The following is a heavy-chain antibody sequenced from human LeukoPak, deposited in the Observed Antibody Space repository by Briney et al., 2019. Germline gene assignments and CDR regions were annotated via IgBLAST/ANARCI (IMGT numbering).Heavy chain of an antibody. CDR2: IKQDGSER. CDR1: GFTFSSYW. CDR3: ARAVPPWVPADSITMVRGVIDYYYYYMDV. J-gene: IGHJ6*03. Sequence: PGGSLRLSCAASGFTFSSYWMSWVRQAPGKGLEWVATIKQDGSERYYVDSVKGRFTISRDNAKNSLYLQMNSLRAEDTAVYYCARAVPPWVPADSITMVRGVIDYYYYYMDVWGKGTTVTISS. V-gene: IGHV3-7*01. D-gene: IGHD3-10*01.